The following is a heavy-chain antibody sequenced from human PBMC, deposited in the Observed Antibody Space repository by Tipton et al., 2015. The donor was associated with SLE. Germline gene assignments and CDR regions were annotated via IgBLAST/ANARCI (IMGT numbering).Heavy chain of an antibody. CDR1: GFTFDDYG. V-gene: IGHV3-20*04. D-gene: IGHD3-10*01. J-gene: IGHJ4*02. CDR3: AKISGGYCGSGSRDY. CDR2: INWNGGST. Sequence: SLRLSCAASGFTFDDYGMSWVRQAPGKGLEWVSGINWNGGSTGYADSVKGRFTISRDNAKNSLYLQMNSLRAEDTAVYYCAKISGGYCGSGSRDYWGQGTLVTVSS.